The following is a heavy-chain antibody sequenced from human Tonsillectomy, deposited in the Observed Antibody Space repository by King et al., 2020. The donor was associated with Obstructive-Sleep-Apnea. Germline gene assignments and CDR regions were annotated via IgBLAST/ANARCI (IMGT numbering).Heavy chain of an antibody. D-gene: IGHD5-18*01. CDR3: ARDGVDTANRGWFDP. J-gene: IGHJ5*02. CDR1: GFTFSSYG. CDR2: IWYDGSNK. V-gene: IGHV3-33*01. Sequence: QLVQSGGGVVQPGRSLRLSCAASGFTFSSYGMHWVRQAPGKGLEWVAVIWYDGSNKYYADSVKGRFTIPRDNSKNTLYLQMNSLRAEDTAVYYCARDGVDTANRGWFDPWGQGTLVTVSS.